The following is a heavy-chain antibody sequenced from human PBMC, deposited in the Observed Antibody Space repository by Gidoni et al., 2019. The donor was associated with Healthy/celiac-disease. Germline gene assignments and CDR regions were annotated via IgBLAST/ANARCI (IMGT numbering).Heavy chain of an antibody. D-gene: IGHD3-22*01. J-gene: IGHJ5*02. Sequence: EVQMVESGGGLVKPGGSLRLSCAASGFTFSNAWMSWVRQAPGKGLELVGRIKSKTDGGTTDYAAPVKGRFTISRDDSKNTLYLQMNSLKTEDTAVYYCTTDPRVPYYYDSGGYYYNPWGQGTLVTVSS. V-gene: IGHV3-15*01. CDR2: IKSKTDGGTT. CDR1: GFTFSNAW. CDR3: TTDPRVPYYYDSGGYYYNP.